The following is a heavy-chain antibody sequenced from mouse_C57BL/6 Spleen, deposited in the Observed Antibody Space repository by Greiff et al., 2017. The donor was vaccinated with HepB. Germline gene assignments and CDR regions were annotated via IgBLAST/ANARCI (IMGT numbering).Heavy chain of an antibody. J-gene: IGHJ2*01. V-gene: IGHV1-80*01. CDR2: IYPGDGDT. CDR3: AREETTVVAYYFDY. Sequence: VQLQQSGAELVKPGASVKISCKASGYAFSSYWMNWVKQRPGKGLEWIGQIYPGDGDTNYNGKFKGKATLTADKSSSTAYMQLSSLTSEDSAVYFCAREETTVVAYYFDYWGQGTTLTVSS. CDR1: GYAFSSYW. D-gene: IGHD1-1*01.